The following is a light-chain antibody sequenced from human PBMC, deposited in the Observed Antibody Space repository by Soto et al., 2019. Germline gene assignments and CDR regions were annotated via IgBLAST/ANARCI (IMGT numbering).Light chain of an antibody. J-gene: IGKJ5*01. CDR2: WAS. Sequence: DIVLTQSPDSLAVSLGERATINCKSSQSVLYSSNNKNYLAWYQQKPGQPPKLLIYWASTRESGVPDRFSGSGSGTDFTRAISSLQAEDVAVYDCQQYYNKVTFGQGTRLEIK. V-gene: IGKV4-1*01. CDR1: QSVLYSSNNKNY. CDR3: QQYYNKVT.